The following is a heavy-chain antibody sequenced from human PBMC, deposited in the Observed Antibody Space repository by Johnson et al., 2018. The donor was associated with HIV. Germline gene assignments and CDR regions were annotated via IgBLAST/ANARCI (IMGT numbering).Heavy chain of an antibody. V-gene: IGHV3-30*03. J-gene: IGHJ3*02. CDR3: ARSLGVVGAIGKGAFDI. Sequence: LEWVAVISYDGSNKYYVDSVKGRFTISRDNSKNTLYLQMNSLRAEDTAVYYCARSLGVVGAIGKGAFDIWGQGTMVTVSS. D-gene: IGHD1-26*01. CDR2: ISYDGSNK.